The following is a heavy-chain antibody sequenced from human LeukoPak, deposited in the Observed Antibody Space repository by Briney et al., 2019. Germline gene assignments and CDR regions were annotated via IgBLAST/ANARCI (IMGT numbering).Heavy chain of an antibody. V-gene: IGHV1-2*02. CDR2: INPNSGGT. CDR3: ARDGGYGDSLYYYYMDV. D-gene: IGHD4-17*01. J-gene: IGHJ6*03. Sequence: GASVKVSCKASGYTFTGYYIHWVRQAPGQGLEWMGWINPNSGGTNYAQKFQGRVTMTRDTSISTAYMELSRLRSDDTAVYYCARDGGYGDSLYYYYMDVWGKGTTVTVSS. CDR1: GYTFTGYY.